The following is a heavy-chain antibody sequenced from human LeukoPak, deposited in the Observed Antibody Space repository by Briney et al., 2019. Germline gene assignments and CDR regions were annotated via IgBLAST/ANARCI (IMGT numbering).Heavy chain of an antibody. V-gene: IGHV3-23*01. J-gene: IGHJ3*02. D-gene: IGHD4-17*01. Sequence: GGSLRLSCTASGFTFSNYAMMWLRQAPGKGPEFISVIRGSGGGAGYADSVRGRFTISRDNSKNSLYLQMNRLRAEDAAVYYCARDPNGDYVGAFDILGQGTMVTVSS. CDR3: ARDPNGDYVGAFDI. CDR1: GFTFSNYA. CDR2: IRGSGGGA.